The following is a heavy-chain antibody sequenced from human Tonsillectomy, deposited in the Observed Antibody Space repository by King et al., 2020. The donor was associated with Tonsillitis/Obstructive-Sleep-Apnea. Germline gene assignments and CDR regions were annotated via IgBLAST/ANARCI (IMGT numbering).Heavy chain of an antibody. V-gene: IGHV5-51*03. J-gene: IGHJ6*02. Sequence: VQLVQSGAEVKKPGESPKISCKGSGYSFTSYWIGWVRQMPGKGLEWMGIIYPGDSDTRYSPSFQGQVTISADKSISTAYLQWSSLKASDTAMYYCARGSRYYDFLDYYYGMDVWGQGTTVTVSS. CDR1: GYSFTSYW. CDR3: ARGSRYYDFLDYYYGMDV. CDR2: IYPGDSDT. D-gene: IGHD3-3*01.